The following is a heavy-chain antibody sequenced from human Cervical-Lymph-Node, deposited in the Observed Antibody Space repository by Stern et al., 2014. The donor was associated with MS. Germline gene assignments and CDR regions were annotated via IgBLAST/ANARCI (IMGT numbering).Heavy chain of an antibody. CDR1: GDSVSSNRAT. V-gene: IGHV6-1*01. J-gene: IGHJ3*02. CDR2: TYHRSRWYY. D-gene: IGHD6-6*01. Sequence: VQLVESGPGLVKPSQTLSLTCAISGDSVSSNRATWSWIRQSPSRGLEWLGRTYHRSRWYYDYAISVKSRVNISPDTSNNQFSLRLDSVTPEDTAVYYCARDVSSSPDAFDTWGLGTMVIVSS. CDR3: ARDVSSSPDAFDT.